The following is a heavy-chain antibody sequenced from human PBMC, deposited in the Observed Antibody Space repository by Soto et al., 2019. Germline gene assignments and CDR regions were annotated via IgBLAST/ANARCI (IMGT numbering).Heavy chain of an antibody. D-gene: IGHD2-15*01. J-gene: IGHJ5*02. CDR3: ARLGNCRGGSCYPNWFDP. V-gene: IGHV4-30-2*01. CDR1: GGSISSGDYS. Sequence: QQQLQESGSGLVRPSQTLSLTCAVSGGSISSGDYSWSWIRQPPGKGLEWIGYIYQSGRAYYNPSLKRRVTISLDRSKNYFSLKLTSVTAADTAVYYCARLGNCRGGSCYPNWFDPWGQGTLVTVSS. CDR2: IYQSGRA.